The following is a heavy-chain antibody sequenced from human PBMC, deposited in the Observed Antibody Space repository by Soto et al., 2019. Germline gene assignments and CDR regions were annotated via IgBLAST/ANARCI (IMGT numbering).Heavy chain of an antibody. Sequence: PSETLSLTCTVSGGSISSSSWSWIRQPPGRGLEWIGYIYNNGRTDYNPSLKSRVTISVDTSKNHFSLKLSSVTPADTAVYYCAGTDITMVRGVMASRYYYYGMDVWGQGTTVTVSS. J-gene: IGHJ6*02. D-gene: IGHD3-10*01. V-gene: IGHV4-59*01. CDR2: IYNNGRT. CDR3: AGTDITMVRGVMASRYYYYGMDV. CDR1: GGSISSSS.